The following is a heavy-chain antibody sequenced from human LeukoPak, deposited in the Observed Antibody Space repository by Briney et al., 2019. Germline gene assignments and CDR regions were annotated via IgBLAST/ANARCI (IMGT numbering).Heavy chain of an antibody. CDR2: IYYSGST. CDR3: ARSYGAPGTTNWFDP. Sequence: PSETLSLTCTVSGGSISSYYWSWIRQPPGKGLEWIGYIYYSGSTNYNPSLKSRVTISVDTSKNQFSLKLSSVTAADTAVYYCARSYGAPGTTNWFDPWGQGTLVTVSS. D-gene: IGHD1-14*01. V-gene: IGHV4-59*08. CDR1: GGSISSYY. J-gene: IGHJ5*02.